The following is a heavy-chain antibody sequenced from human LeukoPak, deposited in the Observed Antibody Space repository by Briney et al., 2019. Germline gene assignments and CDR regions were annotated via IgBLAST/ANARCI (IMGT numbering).Heavy chain of an antibody. CDR3: ARGYCSSTSCYAPIDY. CDR2: IIPILGIA. V-gene: IGHV1-69*04. CDR1: GGTFVSYA. J-gene: IGHJ4*02. Sequence: SVKVSCKASGGTFVSYAISWVRQAPGQGLEWMGRIIPILGIANYAQKFQGRVTITADKSTSTAYMELSSLRSEDTAVYYCARGYCSSTSCYAPIDYWGQGTLVTVSS. D-gene: IGHD2-2*01.